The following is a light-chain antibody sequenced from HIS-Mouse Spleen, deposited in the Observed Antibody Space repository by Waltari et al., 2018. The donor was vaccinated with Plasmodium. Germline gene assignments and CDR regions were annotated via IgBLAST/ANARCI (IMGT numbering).Light chain of an antibody. J-gene: IGLJ3*02. CDR3: NSRDSSGNHQV. CDR2: GKN. Sequence: SSELTQDPAVSVALGQTVRITCQGDSLRSYYASWYQQKPGQAPVLVSNGKNNRPSGIPDRFSGSSSGNTASLTITGAQAEDEADYYCNSRDSSGNHQVFGGGTKLTVL. CDR1: SLRSYY. V-gene: IGLV3-19*01.